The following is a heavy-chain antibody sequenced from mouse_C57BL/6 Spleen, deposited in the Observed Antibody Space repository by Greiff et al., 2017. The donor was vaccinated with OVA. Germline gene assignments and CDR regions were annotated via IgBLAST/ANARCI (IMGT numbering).Heavy chain of an antibody. J-gene: IGHJ2*01. CDR3: ARGTTVGLDY. CDR1: GFTFSSYT. V-gene: IGHV5-9*01. CDR2: ISGGGGNT. Sequence: EVQRVESGGGLVKPGGSLKLSCAASGFTFSSYTMSWVRQTPEKRLEWVATISGGGGNTYYPDSVKGRFTISRDNAKNTLYLQMSSLRSEDTALYYCARGTTVGLDYWGQGTTLTVSS. D-gene: IGHD1-1*01.